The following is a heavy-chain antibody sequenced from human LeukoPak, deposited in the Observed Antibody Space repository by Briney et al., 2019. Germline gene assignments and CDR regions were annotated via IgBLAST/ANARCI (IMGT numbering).Heavy chain of an antibody. D-gene: IGHD6-6*01. J-gene: IGHJ6*03. CDR2: MNPNSGNT. CDR1: GGTFSSYD. Sequence: ASVKVSCKASGGTFSSYDINWVRQATGQGLEWMGWMNPNSGNTGYAQKFQGRVTITRNTSISTAYMELSSLRSEDTAVYYCASSSSSNYMDVWGKGTTVTVSS. V-gene: IGHV1-8*03. CDR3: ASSSSSNYMDV.